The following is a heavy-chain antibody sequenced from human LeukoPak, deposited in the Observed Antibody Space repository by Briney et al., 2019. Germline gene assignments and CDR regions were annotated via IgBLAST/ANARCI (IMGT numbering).Heavy chain of an antibody. J-gene: IGHJ4*02. CDR1: GFSFSTYA. Sequence: GGSLRLSCVASGFSFSTYAMTWVRQAPDKGLEWVSVIGDSSTTTYYADSVKGRFTISRDNSKNTLYLQMNSLRAEDTAVYYCAKRTSSSSSWSSWDYWGQGTLVTVSS. CDR3: AKRTSSSSSWSSWDY. V-gene: IGHV3-23*01. CDR2: IGDSSTTT. D-gene: IGHD6-13*01.